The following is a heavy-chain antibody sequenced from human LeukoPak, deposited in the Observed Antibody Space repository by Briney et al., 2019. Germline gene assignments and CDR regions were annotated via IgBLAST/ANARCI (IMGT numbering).Heavy chain of an antibody. CDR3: AKESRRGWYGRSLDY. J-gene: IGHJ4*02. V-gene: IGHV3-33*06. CDR2: IWYDGSNK. D-gene: IGHD6-19*01. CDR1: GFTFSSYG. Sequence: GGSLRLSCAASGFTFSSYGMHWVRQAPGKGLEWVAVIWYDGSNKYYADSVKGRFTISRDNSKNTLYLKMNSLRAEDTAVYSCAKESRRGWYGRSLDYWGQGTLVPVSS.